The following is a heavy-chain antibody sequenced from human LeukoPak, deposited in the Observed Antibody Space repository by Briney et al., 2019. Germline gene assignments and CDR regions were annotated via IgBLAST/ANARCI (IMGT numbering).Heavy chain of an antibody. D-gene: IGHD5-18*01. CDR1: GYTFTDYY. Sequence: ASVTVSCTASGYTFTDYYMYWVRQAPGQGPGCMGVIHPSGGGTTYAQKFQGRVTLTKDTATSTVYIELSSLRSDDTAVYYCARMAMDPAMVTNFFDLWGQGTLLIVSA. CDR2: IHPSGGGT. CDR3: ARMAMDPAMVTNFFDL. V-gene: IGHV1-46*01. J-gene: IGHJ4*02.